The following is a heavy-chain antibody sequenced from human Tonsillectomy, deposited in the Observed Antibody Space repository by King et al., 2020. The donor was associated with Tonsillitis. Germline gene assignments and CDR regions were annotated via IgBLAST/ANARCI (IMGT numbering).Heavy chain of an antibody. J-gene: IGHJ6*02. D-gene: IGHD1-26*01. CDR3: ARDYGRRNGIDV. V-gene: IGHV1-69*10. Sequence: SWVRQAPGQGLKWMGGILPILGIANYAQKFEGRVTITADKTTSTVYMELSSLRSEDTAVYYCARDYGRRNGIDVWGHGTTVTVSS. CDR2: ILPILGIA.